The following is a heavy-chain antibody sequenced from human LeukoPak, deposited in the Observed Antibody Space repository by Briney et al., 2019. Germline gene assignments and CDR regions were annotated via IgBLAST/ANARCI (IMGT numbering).Heavy chain of an antibody. CDR2: INPNSGGT. CDR3: VRGVRLVDVSGSYEN. V-gene: IGHV1-2*06. J-gene: IGHJ4*02. CDR1: GYTFTGYY. Sequence: ASVKVSCKASGYTFTGYYMHWVRQAPGQGLEWMGRINPNSGGTNYAQKFQGRVTMTRDTSISTAYMELSRLRSDDTAVYYCVRGVRLVDVSGSYENWGQGTLVTVSS. D-gene: IGHD1-26*01.